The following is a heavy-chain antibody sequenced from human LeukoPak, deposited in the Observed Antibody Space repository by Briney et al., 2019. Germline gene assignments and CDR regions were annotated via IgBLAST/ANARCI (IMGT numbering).Heavy chain of an antibody. Sequence: GGSLRLSCAASGFTFSSYGMHWVRQAPGKGLDWVAVIWYDGSNKYYADSVKGRFTISRDNSKNTLYLQMNSLRAEDTAVYYCARDHARRYFDWFFDYWGQGTLVTVSS. CDR3: ARDHARRYFDWFFDY. CDR1: GFTFSSYG. CDR2: IWYDGSNK. V-gene: IGHV3-33*01. J-gene: IGHJ4*02. D-gene: IGHD3-9*01.